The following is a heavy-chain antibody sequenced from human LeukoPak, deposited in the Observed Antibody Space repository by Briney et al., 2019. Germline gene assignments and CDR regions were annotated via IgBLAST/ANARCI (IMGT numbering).Heavy chain of an antibody. CDR2: IYYSGST. CDR3: ARGSGHRILWWTFDY. D-gene: IGHD2-21*01. CDR1: GGSISSYY. J-gene: IGHJ4*02. V-gene: IGHV4-59*01. Sequence: PSQTLSLTCTVSGGSISSYYWSWIRQPPGKGLEWIGYIYYSGSTNYNPSLKSRVTISVDTSKNQFSLKLSSVTAADTAVYYCARGSGHRILWWTFDYWGREPWSPSPQ.